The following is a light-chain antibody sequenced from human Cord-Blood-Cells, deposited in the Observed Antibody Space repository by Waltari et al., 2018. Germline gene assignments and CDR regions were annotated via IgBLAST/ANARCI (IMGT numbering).Light chain of an antibody. V-gene: IGKV3-15*01. CDR2: GAS. J-gene: IGKJ2*01. Sequence: EIVMTHSPATLSVSPGERATLSCRASQSVSSNLAWYQQKPGQSPKLLMYGASTRATGVPARFSGSGSGTEFTLTISSLQSADFAVYYCQQYNNWTPYTFGQGTKLEIK. CDR3: QQYNNWTPYT. CDR1: QSVSSN.